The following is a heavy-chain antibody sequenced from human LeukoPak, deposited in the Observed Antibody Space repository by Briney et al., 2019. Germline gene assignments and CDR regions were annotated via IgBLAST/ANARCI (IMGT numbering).Heavy chain of an antibody. CDR1: GFDLSDYY. Sequence: TGGSLRLSCVVSGFDLSDYYMSWIRQAPGKGLEWILYISSSGGNIYFADAVKGRFTMSRDNARGSLYLQMNSLRADDTAIYYCARRRDYFDYWGQGTLVTVSS. J-gene: IGHJ4*02. V-gene: IGHV3-11*01. CDR2: ISSSGGNI. CDR3: ARRRDYFDY.